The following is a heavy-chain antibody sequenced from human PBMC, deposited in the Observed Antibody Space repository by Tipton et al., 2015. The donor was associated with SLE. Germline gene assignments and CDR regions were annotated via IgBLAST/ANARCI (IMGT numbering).Heavy chain of an antibody. J-gene: IGHJ2*01. CDR3: ARASPGVWYFDL. Sequence: TLSLTCTVSGGSISSKNYYWGWIRQPPGKGLEWIGSIFYSGITYYNPSLKSRVAISIDTSKNQFSLKLSSVAAADTAVYYCARASPGVWYFDLWGRGTLVTVSS. D-gene: IGHD2-8*01. CDR2: IFYSGIT. CDR1: GGSISSKNYY. V-gene: IGHV4-30-4*08.